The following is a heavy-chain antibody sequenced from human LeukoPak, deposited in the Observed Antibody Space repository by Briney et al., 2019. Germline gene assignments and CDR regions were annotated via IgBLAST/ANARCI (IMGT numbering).Heavy chain of an antibody. Sequence: PGGSLRLSCAASGFTFSSYSMNWVRQAPGKGLEWVSSISSSSSYIYYADSVKGRFTISRDNAKNSLCLQMNSLRAEDTAVYYCARDGYSYGSSVDYWGQGTLVTVSS. CDR2: ISSSSSYI. J-gene: IGHJ4*02. V-gene: IGHV3-21*01. CDR1: GFTFSSYS. D-gene: IGHD5-18*01. CDR3: ARDGYSYGSSVDY.